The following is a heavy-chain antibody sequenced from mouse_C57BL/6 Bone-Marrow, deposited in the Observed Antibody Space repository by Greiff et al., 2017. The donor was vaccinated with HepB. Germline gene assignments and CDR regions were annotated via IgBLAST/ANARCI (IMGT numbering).Heavy chain of an antibody. J-gene: IGHJ4*01. V-gene: IGHV6-3*01. Sequence: EVQGVESGGGLVQPGGSMKLSCVASGFTFSNYWMNWVRQSPEKGLEWVAQIRLKSDNYATHYAESVKGRFTISRDDSKSSVYLQMNNLRAEDTGIYYCTAEITTVPHYAMDYWGQGTSVTVSS. CDR1: GFTFSNYW. CDR3: TAEITTVPHYAMDY. CDR2: IRLKSDNYAT. D-gene: IGHD1-1*01.